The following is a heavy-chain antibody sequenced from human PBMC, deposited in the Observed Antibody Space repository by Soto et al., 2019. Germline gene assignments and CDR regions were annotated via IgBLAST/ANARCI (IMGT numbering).Heavy chain of an antibody. CDR3: TAGYCSGGSWYSVVY. D-gene: IGHD2-15*01. J-gene: IGHJ4*02. CDR2: IKRRADGGTT. CDR1: GFTFSNVW. V-gene: IGHV3-15*01. Sequence: EVQLVESGGGLVKPGGSLSLSCAASGFTFSNVWMSWVRQAPGKGLEWVGRIKRRADGGTTDYATPVRGRFTVSRDDSKNTLYLQMNSLKTEDTAVYYCTAGYCSGGSWYSVVYWGQGTLVTVSS.